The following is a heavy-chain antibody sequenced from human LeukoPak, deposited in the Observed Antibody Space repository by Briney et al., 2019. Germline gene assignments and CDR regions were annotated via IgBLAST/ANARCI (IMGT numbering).Heavy chain of an antibody. Sequence: GGSLGLSCAASGFTFRNYVIHWVRQAPGKGLEWVAVTSSDLNVKLYADSVKGRFTISRDNAKNSLFLQMDSLRVEDTAMYYCARDSERHDISTGFYSDWFDPWGQGTLVAVSS. CDR2: TSSDLNVK. D-gene: IGHD3-9*01. CDR3: ARDSERHDISTGFYSDWFDP. V-gene: IGHV3-30-3*01. J-gene: IGHJ5*02. CDR1: GFTFRNYV.